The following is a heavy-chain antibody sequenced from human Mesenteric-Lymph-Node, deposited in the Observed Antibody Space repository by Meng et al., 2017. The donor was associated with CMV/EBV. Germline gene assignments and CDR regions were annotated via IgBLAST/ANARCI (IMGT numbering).Heavy chain of an antibody. D-gene: IGHD2-15*01. V-gene: IGHV3-21*01. CDR3: ARVPGYCSGGSCYWDQGVDV. Sequence: GESLMISCAASGPTFSSYSMNWVRPAAGKRLEWVSFISSSSSYMYYADSVKGRFTTSGDNAKNSLYLLMNSLRVEDTAVYYCARVPGYCSGGSCYWDQGVDVWGQGTTVTVSS. CDR1: GPTFSSYS. CDR2: ISSSSSYM. J-gene: IGHJ6*01.